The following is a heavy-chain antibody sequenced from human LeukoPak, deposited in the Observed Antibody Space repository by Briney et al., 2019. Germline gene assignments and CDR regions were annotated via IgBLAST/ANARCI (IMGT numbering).Heavy chain of an antibody. CDR3: ARGHSSGWYGAYYYYYGMDV. V-gene: IGHV4-34*01. J-gene: IGHJ6*02. CDR1: GGSFSGYY. Sequence: SETLSLTCAVYGGSFSGYYWSWIRQPPGKGLEWIGEINHSGSTNYNPSLKSRVTISVDASKNQFSLKLSSVTAADTAVYYCARGHSSGWYGAYYYYYGMDVWGQGTTVTVSS. D-gene: IGHD6-19*01. CDR2: INHSGST.